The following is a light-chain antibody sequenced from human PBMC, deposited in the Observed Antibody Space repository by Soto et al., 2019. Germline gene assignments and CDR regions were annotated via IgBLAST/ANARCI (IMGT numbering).Light chain of an antibody. CDR1: SSDVGGYNY. CDR3: SSYTSSSTLEV. J-gene: IGLJ1*01. CDR2: DVN. V-gene: IGLV2-14*01. Sequence: QSALTQPASVSGSPGQSITISCTGTSSDVGGYNYVSWYQQHPGKAPKLMIYDVNNRPSGVSNRFSGSKPGNTASLTISGLQAEDEADYYCSSYTSSSTLEVFGTGTQLTVL.